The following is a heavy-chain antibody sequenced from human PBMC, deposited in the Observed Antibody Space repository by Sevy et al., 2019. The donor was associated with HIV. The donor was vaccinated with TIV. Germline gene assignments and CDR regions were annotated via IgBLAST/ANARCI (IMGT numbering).Heavy chain of an antibody. J-gene: IGHJ5*02. CDR2: MYYSGST. D-gene: IGHD3-10*01. CDR1: GGSISSGGYY. Sequence: SETLSLTCTVSGGSISSGGYYWSWIRQHPGKGLEWIGYMYYSGSTYYNPSLKSRVTISVDTSKNQFSLKLSSVTAADTAVYYCARDLGGGLYYGSGSYYGSWFDPWGQGTLVTVSS. V-gene: IGHV4-31*03. CDR3: ARDLGGGLYYGSGSYYGSWFDP.